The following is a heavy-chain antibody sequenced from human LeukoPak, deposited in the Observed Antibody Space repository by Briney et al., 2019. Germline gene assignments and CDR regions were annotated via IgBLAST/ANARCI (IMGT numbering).Heavy chain of an antibody. CDR3: ARVGGQSYYYGMDV. D-gene: IGHD3-16*01. V-gene: IGHV1-2*02. J-gene: IGHJ6*02. Sequence: ASVKVSCKTSGYSFIGYYMHWVRQAPGQGLEWMGWINPNSGGTNYAQKFQGRVTMTRDTSISTAYMELSRLRSDDTAVYYCARVGGQSYYYGMDVWGQGTTVTVSS. CDR1: GYSFIGYY. CDR2: INPNSGGT.